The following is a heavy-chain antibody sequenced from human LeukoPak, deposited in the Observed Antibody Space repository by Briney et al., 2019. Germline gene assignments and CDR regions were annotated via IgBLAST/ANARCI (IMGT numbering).Heavy chain of an antibody. CDR2: IHHSKGT. D-gene: IGHD3-10*01. CDR3: VRATAAGPGRAFDY. J-gene: IGHJ4*02. CDR1: GESISDYY. Sequence: ASETLSLTCAVYGESISDYYWTWIRQFPGKGLEWIGEIHHSKGTNYNPSLKSRLTMSVDRSKNQFSLKLSSVTAADTAIYYCVRATAAGPGRAFDYWAQGSLVPVSS. V-gene: IGHV4-34*01.